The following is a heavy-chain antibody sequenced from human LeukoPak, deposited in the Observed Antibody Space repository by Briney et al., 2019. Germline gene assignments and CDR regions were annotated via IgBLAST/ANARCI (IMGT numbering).Heavy chain of an antibody. CDR2: INPSGGST. J-gene: IGHJ3*02. CDR1: GYTFTGYY. Sequence: ASVKVSCKASGYTFTGYYMHWVRQAPGQGLEWMGIINPSGGSTSYAQKFQGRVTMTRDTSTSTVYMELSSLRSEDTAVYYCARDPPSNTSCLDIWGQGTMVTVSS. V-gene: IGHV1-46*01. D-gene: IGHD2-2*01. CDR3: ARDPPSNTSCLDI.